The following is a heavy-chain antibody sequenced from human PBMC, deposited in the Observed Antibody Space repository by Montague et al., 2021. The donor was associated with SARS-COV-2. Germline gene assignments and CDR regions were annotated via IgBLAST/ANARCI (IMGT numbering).Heavy chain of an antibody. V-gene: IGHV4-59*01. D-gene: IGHD1-1*01. CDR2: VHYTGST. CDR1: GGSMSGYY. J-gene: IGHJ4*02. Sequence: SETLSLTCEVSGGSMSGYYWTWIRQSPGKGLEWIGYVHYTGSTKYNPSLKTRVSLSLDTPKNHFSLHLSSVTAADMAIYFCARAQNTCFIANCVNYFDVWGLGALVTVSS. CDR3: ARAQNTCFIANCVNYFDV.